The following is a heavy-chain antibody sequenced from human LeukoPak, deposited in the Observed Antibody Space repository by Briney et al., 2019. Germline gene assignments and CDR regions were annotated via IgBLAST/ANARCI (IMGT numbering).Heavy chain of an antibody. CDR1: GFTFGSSI. CDR2: ISYDENKK. CDR3: ARKTGWQFDY. D-gene: IGHD6-19*01. J-gene: IGHJ4*02. V-gene: IGHV3-30*01. Sequence: PGGSPRLSCAASGFTFGSSIMHWVRQAPGKGLEWVAMISYDENKKYYADSVKGRFTISRDNFKNTLYLQMNSLRAEDTAVYYCARKTGWQFDYWGQGTLVAVSS.